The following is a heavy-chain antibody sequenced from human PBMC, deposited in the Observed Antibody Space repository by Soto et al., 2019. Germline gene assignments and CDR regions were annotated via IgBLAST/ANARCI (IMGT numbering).Heavy chain of an antibody. V-gene: IGHV3-30*18. CDR1: GFTFSSYG. CDR3: AKDFTNRVVAAIAYYYYYMDV. Sequence: GGSLRLSCAASGFTFSSYGMHWVRQAPGKGLEWVAVISYDGSNKYYADSVKGRFTISRDNSKNTLYLQMNSLRAEDTAVYYCAKDFTNRVVAAIAYYYYYMDVWGKGTTVTVSS. D-gene: IGHD2-15*01. J-gene: IGHJ6*03. CDR2: ISYDGSNK.